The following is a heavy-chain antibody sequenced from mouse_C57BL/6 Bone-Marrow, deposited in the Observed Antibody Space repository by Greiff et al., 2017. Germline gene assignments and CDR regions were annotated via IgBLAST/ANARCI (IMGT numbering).Heavy chain of an antibody. Sequence: EVQLQQSGTVLARPGASVKMSCKTSGYTFTSYWMHWVKQRPGQGLEWIGAICPGNGDTSYNQKFKGKAKLTAVTSASTTYMELSSLTYEDSAVYDCTRSCPISAVVAPMDYWGQGTSVTVSS. V-gene: IGHV1-5*01. D-gene: IGHD1-1*01. CDR1: GYTFTSYW. CDR3: TRSCPISAVVAPMDY. CDR2: ICPGNGDT. J-gene: IGHJ4*01.